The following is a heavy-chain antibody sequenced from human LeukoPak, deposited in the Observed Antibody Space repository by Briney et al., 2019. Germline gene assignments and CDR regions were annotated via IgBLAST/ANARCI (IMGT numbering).Heavy chain of an antibody. D-gene: IGHD5-12*01. V-gene: IGHV3-74*01. CDR1: GFTFSTYW. CDR3: ARDSVDASY. J-gene: IGHJ4*02. Sequence: PGGSLRLSCAVSGFTFSTYWMHWVRQAPGKGLVWVSRINTDGSSTSYADSVKGRFTISRDNAKNTVYLQMNSLRAEDTAVYYCARDSVDASYGGQGTLVTVSS. CDR2: INTDGSST.